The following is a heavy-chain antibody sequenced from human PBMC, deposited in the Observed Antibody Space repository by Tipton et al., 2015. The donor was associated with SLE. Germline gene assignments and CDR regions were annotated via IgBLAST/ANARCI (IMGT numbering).Heavy chain of an antibody. CDR2: ILPGGSST. J-gene: IGHJ4*02. D-gene: IGHD6-13*01. CDR1: GYTFTNYY. V-gene: IGHV1-46*01. Sequence: QVQLVQSGPEVKKPGASVKLSCKASGYTFTNYYIHWVRQAPGQGLEWMALILPGGSSTSYAQRFQGRVTITRDTSASTAYMELRSLRSDDTAVYYCARDGVGSSWYVPDYWGQGVLVTVSS. CDR3: ARDGVGSSWYVPDY.